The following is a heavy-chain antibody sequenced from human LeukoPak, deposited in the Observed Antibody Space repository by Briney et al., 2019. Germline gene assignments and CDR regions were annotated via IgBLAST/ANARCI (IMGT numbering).Heavy chain of an antibody. D-gene: IGHD3-10*01. J-gene: IGHJ4*02. CDR3: AAQLRWFGELRSDY. V-gene: IGHV4-59*08. CDR2: IYYSGST. CDR1: GGSISSYY. Sequence: SETLSLTCTVSGGSISSYYWSWIRQPPGKGLEWIGYIYYSGSTNYNPSLKSRVTISVDTSKNQFSLKLSSVTAADTAVYYCAAQLRWFGELRSDYWGQGTLVTVSS.